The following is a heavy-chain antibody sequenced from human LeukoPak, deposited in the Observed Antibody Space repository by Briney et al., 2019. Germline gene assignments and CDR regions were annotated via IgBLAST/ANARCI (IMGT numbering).Heavy chain of an antibody. J-gene: IGHJ4*02. CDR2: INPNSGGT. Sequence: EASVKVSCKASGYTFTGYYMHWVRQAPGQGLEWMGWINPNSGGTNYAQKFQGRVTMTRDTSISTAYMELSRLRSDDTAVYYCARTRQRGTLLFGYWGQGTLVTVSS. CDR1: GYTFTGYY. CDR3: ARTRQRGTLLFGY. D-gene: IGHD2-15*01. V-gene: IGHV1-2*02.